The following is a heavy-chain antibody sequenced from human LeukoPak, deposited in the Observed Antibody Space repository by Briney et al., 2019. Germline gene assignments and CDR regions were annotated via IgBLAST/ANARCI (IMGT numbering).Heavy chain of an antibody. CDR3: AKDQIGWAPGYVSGPLDQ. CDR1: GFSFTMYG. Sequence: GRPLRLSCAASGFSFTMYGIHWVRQSPGKGLEWVAVISTDGNNEYYAKSVKVRFTISRDNSKNTVYLQMTSLRTEDTAVYYCAKDQIGWAPGYVSGPLDQWGQGTLVTVSS. J-gene: IGHJ4*02. CDR2: ISTDGNNE. V-gene: IGHV3-30*18. D-gene: IGHD6-19*01.